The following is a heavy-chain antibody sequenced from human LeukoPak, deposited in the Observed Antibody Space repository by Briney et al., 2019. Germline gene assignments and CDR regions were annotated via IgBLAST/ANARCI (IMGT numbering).Heavy chain of an antibody. V-gene: IGHV4-4*07. CDR2: IYTSGST. J-gene: IGHJ5*02. CDR1: GGSISSYY. CDR3: ARGFLGTQALNWFDP. D-gene: IGHD1-1*01. Sequence: PSETLSLTCTVSGGSISSYYWSWIRQPAGKGLEWIGRIYTSGSTNYNPSLKSRVTMSVDTSKNQFSLKLSSVTAADTGVYYCARGFLGTQALNWFDPWGQGTLVTVSS.